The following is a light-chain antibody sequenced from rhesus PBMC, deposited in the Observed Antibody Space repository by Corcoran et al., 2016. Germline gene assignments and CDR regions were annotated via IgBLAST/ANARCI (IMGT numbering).Light chain of an antibody. V-gene: IGKV1-22*01. J-gene: IGKJ4*01. CDR3: LQYNSSPLT. CDR1: QSISSW. CDR2: QAS. Sequence: DIQMTQSPSSLSASVGDTVTITCRASQSISSWLDWYQQKPGKAPKLLIYQASSLQSGGPSRFSGSGSGTDFTLTISSLQPEDFATYYCLQYNSSPLTFGGGTKVEMK.